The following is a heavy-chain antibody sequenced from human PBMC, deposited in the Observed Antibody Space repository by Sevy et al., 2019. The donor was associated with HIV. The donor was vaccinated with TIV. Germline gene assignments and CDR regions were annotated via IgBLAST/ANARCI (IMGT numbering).Heavy chain of an antibody. V-gene: IGHV3-33*08. J-gene: IGHJ4*02. D-gene: IGHD2-21*02. CDR2: IFSDGTTK. CDR1: GFDFNNHW. CDR3: ARESGSDWYLDS. Sequence: GGSLRLSCAASGFDFNNHWMSWVRQAPEKGLEWVAAIFSDGTTKYYGDSVKGRFTISRDNSKNALFLQMNSLRVDDTALYYCARESGSDWYLDSWGQGTLVTVSS.